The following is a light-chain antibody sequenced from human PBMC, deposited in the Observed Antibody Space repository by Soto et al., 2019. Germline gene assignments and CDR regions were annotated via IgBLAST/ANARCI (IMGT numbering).Light chain of an antibody. CDR1: SSNIENNY. CDR2: DSD. Sequence: QSVLTQPPSVSAAPGQTITISCSGDSSNIENNYVSWYRQLPGTAPKLLIYDSDQRPSGIPDRFSGSKSGTSATLGITGLQTGDEADYYCETWDSSLSAPVFGTGTKLTVL. J-gene: IGLJ1*01. V-gene: IGLV1-51*01. CDR3: ETWDSSLSAPV.